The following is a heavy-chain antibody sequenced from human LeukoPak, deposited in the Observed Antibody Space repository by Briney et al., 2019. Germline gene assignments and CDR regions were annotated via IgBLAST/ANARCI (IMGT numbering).Heavy chain of an antibody. Sequence: GGSLRLSCAASGFTFSNAWMSWVRQAPGKGLEWVGRIKSKTDGGTTDYAAPVEGRFTISRDDSKNTLYLQMNSLKTEDTAVYYCTTVGYGSGSYYMMHYNWFDPWGQGTLVTVSS. CDR2: IKSKTDGGTT. V-gene: IGHV3-15*01. D-gene: IGHD3-10*01. J-gene: IGHJ5*02. CDR3: TTVGYGSGSYYMMHYNWFDP. CDR1: GFTFSNAW.